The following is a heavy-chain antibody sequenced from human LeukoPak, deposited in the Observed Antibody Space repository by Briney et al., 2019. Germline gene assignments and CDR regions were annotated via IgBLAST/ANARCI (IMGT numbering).Heavy chain of an antibody. V-gene: IGHV3-21*01. D-gene: IGHD2-2*01. CDR3: ARGGHIVVVPAAMHGTFDY. Sequence: KAGGSLRLSCAASGFTFSSYSMNWVRQAPGKGLEWVSSISSSSSYIYYADSVKGRFTISRDNAKNSLYLQMNSLRAEDTAVYYCARGGHIVVVPAAMHGTFDYWGQGTLVTVSS. CDR1: GFTFSSYS. CDR2: ISSSSSYI. J-gene: IGHJ4*02.